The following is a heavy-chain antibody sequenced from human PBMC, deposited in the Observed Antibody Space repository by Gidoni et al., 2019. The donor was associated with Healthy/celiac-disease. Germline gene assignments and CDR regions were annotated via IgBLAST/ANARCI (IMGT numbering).Heavy chain of an antibody. CDR1: GFTFSSYS. Sequence: ASGFTFSSYSMNWVRQAPGKGLEWVSYISSSSSTIYYADSVKGRFTISRDNAKNSLYLQMNSLRAEDTAVYYCARSTYGSGSYFVNFDYWGQGTLVTVSS. J-gene: IGHJ4*02. V-gene: IGHV3-48*01. CDR3: ARSTYGSGSYFVNFDY. CDR2: ISSSSSTI. D-gene: IGHD3-10*01.